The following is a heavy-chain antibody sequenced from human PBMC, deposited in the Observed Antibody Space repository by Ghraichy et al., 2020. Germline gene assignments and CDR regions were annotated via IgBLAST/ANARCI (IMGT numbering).Heavy chain of an antibody. CDR1: GFTISTYW. V-gene: IGHV3-7*03. CDR2: IKHDGTEK. CDR3: AKDDSAS. Sequence: GGSLRLSCAASGFTISTYWVTWVRLAPGKGLEWVATIKHDGTEKFYVDSVKGRFSISRDYAKNSLYLQMNSLRAEDTAVYYCAKDDSASWGQGTLVIVFS. D-gene: IGHD2-21*01. J-gene: IGHJ5*02.